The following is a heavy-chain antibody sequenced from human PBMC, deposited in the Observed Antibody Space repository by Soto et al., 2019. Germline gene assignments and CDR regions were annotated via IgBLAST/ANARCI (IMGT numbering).Heavy chain of an antibody. J-gene: IGHJ6*02. CDR1: GGTFSSYA. Sequence: QVQLVQSGAEVKKPGSSVKVSCKASGGTFSSYAISWVRQAPGQGLEWMGGIIPIFATADYAQKFQGRATITADESTSTAYMELSSLRSEETAVYYCARSITGTVSYYYGMDVWGQGTTVTESS. D-gene: IGHD1-20*01. V-gene: IGHV1-69*12. CDR2: IIPIFATA. CDR3: ARSITGTVSYYYGMDV.